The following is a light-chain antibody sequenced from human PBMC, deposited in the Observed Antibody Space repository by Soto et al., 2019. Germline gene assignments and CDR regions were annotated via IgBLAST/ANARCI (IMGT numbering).Light chain of an antibody. J-gene: IGKJ1*01. CDR3: QQYNNWPLT. V-gene: IGKV3-15*01. CDR2: GAP. CDR1: QSVSIH. Sequence: EILMTQSPPTLSVSPGERATLSCRASQSVSIHLAWYQQKLGQAPRVLIYGAPTRATGIPARFSGSGSGTEFTLTISSLQSEDFAVYYCQQYNNWPLTFGQGTKVEIK.